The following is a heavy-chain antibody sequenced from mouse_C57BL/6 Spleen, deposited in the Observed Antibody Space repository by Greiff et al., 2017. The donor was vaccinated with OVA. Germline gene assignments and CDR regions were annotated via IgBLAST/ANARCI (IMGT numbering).Heavy chain of an antibody. CDR1: GYTFTSYW. V-gene: IGHV1-72*01. Sequence: QVQLQQPGAELVKPGASVKLSCKASGYTFTSYWMHWVKQRPGRGLEWIGRIDPNSGGTKYNEKFKSKATLTADKPSSTAYMQLSSLTSEDSAVYYCARPKTAQAKEGSYYAMDYWGQGTSVTVSS. CDR2: IDPNSGGT. J-gene: IGHJ4*01. CDR3: ARPKTAQAKEGSYYAMDY. D-gene: IGHD3-2*02.